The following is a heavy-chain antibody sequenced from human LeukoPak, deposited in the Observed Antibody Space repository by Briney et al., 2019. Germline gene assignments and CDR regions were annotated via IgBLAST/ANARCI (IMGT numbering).Heavy chain of an antibody. CDR3: ARAVDYRNYFDY. CDR2: IYHSGTT. J-gene: IGHJ4*02. V-gene: IGHV4-31*03. D-gene: IGHD3-16*01. CDR1: GGSISSGASD. Sequence: KPSETLSLTCTVSGGSISSGASDWGWIRQHPGKGLERIGFIYHSGTTFFNPSLRSRVSISVDTSTNQFSLKLTSVTAADAAVYYCARAVDYRNYFDYWGQGILVTVSS.